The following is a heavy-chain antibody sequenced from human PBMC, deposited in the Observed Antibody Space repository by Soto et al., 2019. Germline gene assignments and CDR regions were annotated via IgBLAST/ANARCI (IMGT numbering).Heavy chain of an antibody. CDR3: VRDSARIVVVPRVDGDNWLDP. V-gene: IGHV3-11*06. D-gene: IGHD2-2*01. CDR1: GFTFSDYF. J-gene: IGHJ5*02. CDR2: ISGSSDNI. Sequence: GGSLRLSCAASGFTFSDYFMSWIRQAPGKGLEWVSFISGSSDNIKYADSVKGRFTISRDNAKNSLYLQMNSLRAEDTAVYYCVRDSARIVVVPRVDGDNWLDPWGQGTMVTVSS.